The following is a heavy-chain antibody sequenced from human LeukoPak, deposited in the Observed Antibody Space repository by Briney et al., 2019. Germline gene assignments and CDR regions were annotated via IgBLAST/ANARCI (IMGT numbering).Heavy chain of an antibody. CDR3: AKAGIGVVGYFDY. J-gene: IGHJ4*02. D-gene: IGHD6-19*01. CDR1: GFSFSDRY. Sequence: PGGSLRLSCAASGFSFSDRYMNWIRQAPGKGLEWVSAIRGSGGGTYYADSVKGRFTISRDNSKNTLYLQMNSLRDEDTALYYCAKAGIGVVGYFDYWGQGTLVTVSS. CDR2: IRGSGGGT. V-gene: IGHV3-23*01.